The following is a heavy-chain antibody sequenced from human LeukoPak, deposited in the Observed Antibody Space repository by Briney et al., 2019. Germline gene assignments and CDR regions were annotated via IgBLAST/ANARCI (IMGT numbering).Heavy chain of an antibody. V-gene: IGHV3-11*05. J-gene: IGHJ4*01. CDR3: AIAASRGYSYGFDY. Sequence: GGSLRLFCAASGFTFSDYHMRWIPQAPGKGLEWVSYTSSSSSQTNYADSVQGQFTISRDHAKNSLFLEMNSLRAEDTAVYYCAIAASRGYSYGFDYWGHGTLVTVSS. D-gene: IGHD5-18*01. CDR2: TSSSSSQT. CDR1: GFTFSDYH.